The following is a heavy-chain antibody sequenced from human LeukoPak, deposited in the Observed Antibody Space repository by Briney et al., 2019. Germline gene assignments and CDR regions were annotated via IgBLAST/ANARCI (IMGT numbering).Heavy chain of an antibody. CDR1: GGSISSYY. J-gene: IGHJ4*02. Sequence: KPSETLSLTCTVSGGSISSYYWSWIRQPPGKGLEWIGYIYYSGSTNYNPSLMSRVTISVDTSKNQFSLKLSSVTAADTAVYYCARASYGDYGPNFDYWGQGTLVTVSS. V-gene: IGHV4-59*01. CDR2: IYYSGST. D-gene: IGHD4-17*01. CDR3: ARASYGDYGPNFDY.